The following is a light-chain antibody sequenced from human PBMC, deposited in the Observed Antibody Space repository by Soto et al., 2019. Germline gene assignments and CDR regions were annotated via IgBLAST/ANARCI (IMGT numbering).Light chain of an antibody. CDR1: QGISSY. Sequence: IPLTQSPSSLSASVGDRVTITCRASQGISSYLAWYQQKPGKAPKLLIYAASTLQSGVPSRFSGSGSGTDFTLTISSLQPEDFAVYYCQQYKNWLTWTFGQGTKVEIK. J-gene: IGKJ1*01. V-gene: IGKV1-9*01. CDR3: QQYKNWLTWT. CDR2: AAS.